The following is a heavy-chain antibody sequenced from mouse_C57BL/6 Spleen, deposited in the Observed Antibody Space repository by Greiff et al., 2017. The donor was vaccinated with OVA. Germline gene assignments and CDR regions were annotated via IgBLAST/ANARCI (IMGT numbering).Heavy chain of an antibody. V-gene: IGHV1-50*01. J-gene: IGHJ3*01. CDR1: GHTFTSYW. Sequence: QVQLKQPGAELVKPGASVKLSCKASGHTFTSYWMQWVKQRPGQGLEWIGEIDPSDSYTNYNQKFKGKATLTVDTSSSTAYMQLSSLTSEDSAVYYCAGQLRLEAWFAYWGQGTLVTVSA. CDR2: IDPSDSYT. CDR3: AGQLRLEAWFAY. D-gene: IGHD3-2*02.